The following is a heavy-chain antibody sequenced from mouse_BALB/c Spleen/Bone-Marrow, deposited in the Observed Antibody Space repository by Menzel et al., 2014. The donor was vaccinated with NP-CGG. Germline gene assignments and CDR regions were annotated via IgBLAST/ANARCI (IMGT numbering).Heavy chain of an antibody. J-gene: IGHJ2*01. D-gene: IGHD1-2*01. CDR2: ITSGGSYT. V-gene: IGHV5-6-4*01. CDR3: TRDNGPSDD. CDR1: GFTFSSYT. Sequence: EVMLVESGGGLVKPGGSLKLSCAASGFTFSSYTMSWVRQTPEKRLEWVATITSGGSYTYYPDSVKGRFTISRDNAKNTLYLQMSSLKSEDTAMYYCTRDNGPSDDWGQGTTLTVSS.